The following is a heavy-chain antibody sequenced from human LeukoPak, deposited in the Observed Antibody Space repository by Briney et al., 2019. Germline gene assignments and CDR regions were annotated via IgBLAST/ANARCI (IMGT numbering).Heavy chain of an antibody. CDR1: VYTFTDYY. CDR3: ARARWQLVPYFDS. V-gene: IGHV1-2*02. J-gene: IGHJ4*02. Sequence: ASVTVSFKSSVYTFTDYYMHWVRQAPGQGLEWMGWINPNSGDTNFAQKFQGRVAMTRDTSISTAYLELGSLRSDDTAVYFCARARWQLVPYFDSWGQGTLVTVSS. D-gene: IGHD6-6*01. CDR2: INPNSGDT.